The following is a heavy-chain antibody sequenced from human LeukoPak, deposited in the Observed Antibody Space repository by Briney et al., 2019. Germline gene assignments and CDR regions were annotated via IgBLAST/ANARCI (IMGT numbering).Heavy chain of an antibody. V-gene: IGHV1-46*01. CDR1: GYTFTSYY. CDR3: ATDGDMVATYSFDY. D-gene: IGHD5-12*01. Sequence: ASVKVSCKASGYTFTSYYMHWVRQAPGQGLEWMGIINPRGGSATSAQKFQGRVTLTRDTSTRTVYMELSSLRYQDTAVYYCATDGDMVATYSFDYWGQGTLVTVSS. CDR2: INPRGGSA. J-gene: IGHJ4*02.